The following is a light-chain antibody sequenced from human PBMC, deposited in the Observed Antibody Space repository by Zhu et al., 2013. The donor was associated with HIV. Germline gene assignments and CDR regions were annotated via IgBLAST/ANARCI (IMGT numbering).Light chain of an antibody. CDR1: QSVLYSSDNRNY. J-gene: IGKJ1*01. CDR2: WAS. CDR3: HQYYRTPQT. Sequence: DIVMTQSPDSLAVSLGETATINCKSSQSVLYSSDNRNYLAWYQQRPGQPPKLLIFWASTRESGVPDRFSGSGSGTDFTLTISSLQAEDVAVYYCHQYYRTPQTFGQ. V-gene: IGKV4-1*01.